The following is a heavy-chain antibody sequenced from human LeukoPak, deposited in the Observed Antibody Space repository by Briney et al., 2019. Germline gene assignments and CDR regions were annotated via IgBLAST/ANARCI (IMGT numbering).Heavy chain of an antibody. J-gene: IGHJ4*02. CDR1: GFTFSSYG. CDR3: AKLNLAVAGYFDY. Sequence: GGSLRLSCAASGFTFSSYGMHWVRQAPGKGLEWVAVISYDGSNKYYADSVKGRFTISRDNSKNTLYLQMNSLRAEDTAVYYCAKLNLAVAGYFDYWGQGTLVTVSS. CDR2: ISYDGSNK. D-gene: IGHD6-19*01. V-gene: IGHV3-30*18.